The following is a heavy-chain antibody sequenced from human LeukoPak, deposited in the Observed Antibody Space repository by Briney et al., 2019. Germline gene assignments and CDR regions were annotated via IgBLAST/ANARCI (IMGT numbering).Heavy chain of an antibody. V-gene: IGHV3-23*01. CDR2: ISGSGYST. Sequence: GALRLSCAASGFTFSNYAMTWVRQAPGKGLEWVSAISGSGYSTFYADSVKGRFTISRDTSKNTLYLQMNSLRAEDTAMYYCARAVYYSNYLGYWGQGTLVTVSS. D-gene: IGHD3-10*01. J-gene: IGHJ4*01. CDR1: GFTFSNYA. CDR3: ARAVYYSNYLGY.